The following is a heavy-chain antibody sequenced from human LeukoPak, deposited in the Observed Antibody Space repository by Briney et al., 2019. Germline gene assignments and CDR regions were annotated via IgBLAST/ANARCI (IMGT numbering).Heavy chain of an antibody. CDR2: ISGSGGST. Sequence: GGSLRLSCAASGFTFSSYAMSWVDRAPGKGLEWVSAISGSGGSTYYADSVKGRLTISRDNSKNTLYLQMNSLRAEDTAVYYCARGAGSGWFGYWGQGTLVTVSS. CDR3: ARGAGSGWFGY. D-gene: IGHD6-19*01. V-gene: IGHV3-23*01. CDR1: GFTFSSYA. J-gene: IGHJ5*01.